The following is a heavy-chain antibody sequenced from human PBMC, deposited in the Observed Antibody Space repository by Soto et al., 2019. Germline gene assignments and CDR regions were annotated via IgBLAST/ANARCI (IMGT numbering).Heavy chain of an antibody. CDR2: MYYSGTT. CDR3: ARGPTITTDF. D-gene: IGHD3-9*01. CDR1: GGSMSRYS. J-gene: IGHJ4*02. V-gene: IGHV4-59*01. Sequence: QVQLQESGPGLVKPSETLSLTCTISGGSMSRYSCHWLRQPPGKGLEWIAYMYYSGTTDYNPSLKSRVSMSLDSSTNQFSLRLSSVTAADTAGYFCARGPTITTDFWGRGILVTVSS.